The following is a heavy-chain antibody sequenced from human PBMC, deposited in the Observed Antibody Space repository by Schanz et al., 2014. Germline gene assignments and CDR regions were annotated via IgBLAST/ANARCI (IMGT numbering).Heavy chain of an antibody. CDR2: ISPNSGDT. D-gene: IGHD3-10*01. V-gene: IGHV1-2*06. CDR1: GRTFIVYP. CDR3: ARDRDTMVRGVMEPSYGMDV. Sequence: QVQLVQSGAEVKKPGASMKVSCKASGRTFIVYPVLHWVRQAPGQGLEWMGRISPNSGDTHSAQKFQGRVTMTWDRSISTANMELSRLRSDDTAVYYCARDRDTMVRGVMEPSYGMDVWGQGTTVTVSS. J-gene: IGHJ6*02.